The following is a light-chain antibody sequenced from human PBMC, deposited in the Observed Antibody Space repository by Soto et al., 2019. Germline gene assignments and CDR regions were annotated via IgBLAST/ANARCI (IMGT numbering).Light chain of an antibody. CDR1: QSISNA. V-gene: IGKV1-39*01. CDR2: STS. J-gene: IGKJ2*01. Sequence: DIQMTQSPSSLSASVGDRVTITCRASQSISNALNWYQRKPGKAPEFLIYSTSNLQSGVPSRFSGSGSGTDCTLTISRLQPEDVAPYYGQQSYRTPYTFGQGTKREIK. CDR3: QQSYRTPYT.